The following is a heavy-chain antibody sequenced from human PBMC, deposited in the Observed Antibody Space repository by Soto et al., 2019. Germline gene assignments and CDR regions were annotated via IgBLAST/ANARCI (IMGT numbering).Heavy chain of an antibody. CDR3: ARDQPGPTSY. CDR1: GFTFSSYW. J-gene: IGHJ4*02. CDR2: IKEDGSEK. V-gene: IGHV3-7*01. Sequence: EVQLVESGGGLVQPGGFLRLSCGGSGFTFSSYWMSWVRQAPGKGLEWVAIIKEDGSEKYYVDSVKGRFTISRDNAKNSLYLQMNSLRAEDTAVYYCARDQPGPTSYWGQGTLVTVSS.